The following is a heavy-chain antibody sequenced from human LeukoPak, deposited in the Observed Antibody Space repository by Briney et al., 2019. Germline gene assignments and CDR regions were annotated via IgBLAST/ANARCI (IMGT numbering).Heavy chain of an antibody. J-gene: IGHJ4*02. D-gene: IGHD3/OR15-3a*01. CDR2: VYSSGST. V-gene: IGHV4-59*01. CDR3: ARRTGYYDGFDY. Sequence: SETLSLTCRVPGGSMSNYYWSWIRQPPGKGLEWIGYVYSSGSTNYNSSLKSRVTISVDTSKNQFSLRLSSVTAADTAVYYCARRTGYYDGFDYWGQGTLVTVSS. CDR1: GGSMSNYY.